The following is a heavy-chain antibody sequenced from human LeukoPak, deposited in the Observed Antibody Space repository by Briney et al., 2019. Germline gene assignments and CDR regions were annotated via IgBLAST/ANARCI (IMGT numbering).Heavy chain of an antibody. D-gene: IGHD2/OR15-2a*01. V-gene: IGHV1-18*01. CDR2: FSCYDGET. CDR1: GYTFSSHG. Sequence: GASVKVSCKASGYTFSSHGISWVRQAPGQGLEWMGWFSCYDGETKYAQKFQGRVTMTTDTSTSTAYMDLRSLRSDDTAVYYCAPDFSNSIGRRTWSDPWGQEPWSPSPQ. CDR3: APDFSNSIGRRTWSDP. J-gene: IGHJ5*02.